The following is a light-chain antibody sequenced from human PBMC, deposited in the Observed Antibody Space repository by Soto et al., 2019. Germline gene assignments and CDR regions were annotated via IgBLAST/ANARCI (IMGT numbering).Light chain of an antibody. CDR2: DAS. CDR3: QQRSNWPPEVT. Sequence: EIVLTHSPDTLSLSPGERATLSCRASQSVRSSLAWYQQKPGQAPRLLIYDASNRATGIPARFSGSGSGTDFTLTISSLEPEDFAVYYCQQRSNWPPEVTFGPGTKVDIK. CDR1: QSVRSS. V-gene: IGKV3-11*01. J-gene: IGKJ3*01.